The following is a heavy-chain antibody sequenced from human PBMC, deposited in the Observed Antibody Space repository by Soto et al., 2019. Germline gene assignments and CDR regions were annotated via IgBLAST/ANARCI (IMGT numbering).Heavy chain of an antibody. V-gene: IGHV1-69*12. CDR2: IIPIFGTA. CDR1: GGTFSTYA. D-gene: IGHD1-1*01. Sequence: QVQLVQSGAEVKKPGSSVMVSCKASGGTFSTYAISWVRQAPGQGLEWMGGIIPIFGTASYAQKFQGRGPMTADESTITAYMELRSLTSEDTAVHYCARSLGLEYYYGMDVWGQGTTVTVSS. CDR3: ARSLGLEYYYGMDV. J-gene: IGHJ6*02.